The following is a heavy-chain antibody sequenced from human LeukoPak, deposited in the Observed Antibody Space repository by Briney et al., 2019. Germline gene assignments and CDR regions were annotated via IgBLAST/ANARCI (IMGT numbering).Heavy chain of an antibody. Sequence: SVKFSCKASGFTFTSSAVQWVRQARGQRLEGIGWIVVGSGNTNYAQKFQERVTITRDMSTSTAYMELSSLRSEDTAVYYCAAVAGYYDFWSGSHFGPPYYMDVWGKGTTVTVSS. CDR3: AAVAGYYDFWSGSHFGPPYYMDV. CDR1: GFTFTSSA. CDR2: IVVGSGNT. V-gene: IGHV1-58*01. D-gene: IGHD3-3*01. J-gene: IGHJ6*03.